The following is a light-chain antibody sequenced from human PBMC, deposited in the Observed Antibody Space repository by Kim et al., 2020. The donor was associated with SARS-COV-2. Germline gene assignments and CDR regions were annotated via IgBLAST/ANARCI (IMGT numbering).Light chain of an antibody. CDR1: SSDVGGYNY. CDR3: SSYTSSCTCM. V-gene: IGLV2-14*01. Sequence: QSALTQPASVSGSPGQSITISCTGTSSDVGGYNYVSWYQQHPGKAPKLMIYDVSKRPSGVSNRFSGSKSGNTASLTISGLQAEDEADYYWSSYTSSCTCMLGGGTKVSV. J-gene: IGLJ3*02. CDR2: DVS.